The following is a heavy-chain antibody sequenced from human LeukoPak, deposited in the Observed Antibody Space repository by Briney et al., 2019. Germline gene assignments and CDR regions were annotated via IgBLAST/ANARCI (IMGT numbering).Heavy chain of an antibody. D-gene: IGHD3-9*01. CDR3: ARLPYDILTGYYGTFDY. CDR2: IYYSGST. CDR1: GGSISSSSYY. Sequence: PSETLSLTCTVSGGSISSSSYYWGWIRQPPGKGLEWIGSIYYSGSTYYNLSLKSRVTISVDTSKNQFSLKLSSVTAANTAVYYCARLPYDILTGYYGTFDYWGQGTLVTVSS. V-gene: IGHV4-39*01. J-gene: IGHJ4*02.